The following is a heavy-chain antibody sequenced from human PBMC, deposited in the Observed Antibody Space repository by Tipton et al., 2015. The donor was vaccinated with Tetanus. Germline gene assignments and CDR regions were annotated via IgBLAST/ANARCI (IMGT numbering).Heavy chain of an antibody. J-gene: IGHJ4*02. D-gene: IGHD1-26*01. V-gene: IGHV3-7*01. CDR1: GFTFSTFW. Sequence: SLRLSCAASGFTFSTFWMSWVRQAPGKGLEWVANIKEDGSQKYYVDSVKGRFTISRDSAKNSLFLEMNSLRVGDTAVYYCAREKKEAATDYWGQGTLVSVSS. CDR3: AREKKEAATDY. CDR2: IKEDGSQK.